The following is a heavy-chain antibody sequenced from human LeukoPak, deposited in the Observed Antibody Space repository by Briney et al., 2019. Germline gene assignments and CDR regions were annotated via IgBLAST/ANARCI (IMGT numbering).Heavy chain of an antibody. Sequence: EASVKVSCKASGYTFTGYYMHWVRQAPGQGLEWMGWINPNSGGTNYAQKFQGSVTMTRDTSISTAYMELSRVRSDDTAVYYCARVVEYYYDSSRYYIRTSDAFDIWGQGTMVTVSS. D-gene: IGHD3-22*01. CDR2: INPNSGGT. CDR1: GYTFTGYY. CDR3: ARVVEYYYDSSRYYIRTSDAFDI. V-gene: IGHV1-2*02. J-gene: IGHJ3*02.